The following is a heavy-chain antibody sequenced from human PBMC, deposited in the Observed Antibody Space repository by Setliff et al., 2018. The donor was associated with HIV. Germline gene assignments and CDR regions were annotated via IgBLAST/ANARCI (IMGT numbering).Heavy chain of an antibody. CDR2: TYPRDSDT. CDR1: GYSFTSYW. Sequence: GESLKISCKGSGYSFTSYWIGWVRQMPGKGLEWMGITYPRDSDTRYSPSFQGQVTISADKSISTAYLQWNSLKASDTAMYYCARPRYSSSSEVDYWGQGTLVTVSS. CDR3: ARPRYSSSSEVDY. J-gene: IGHJ4*02. D-gene: IGHD6-6*01. V-gene: IGHV5-51*01.